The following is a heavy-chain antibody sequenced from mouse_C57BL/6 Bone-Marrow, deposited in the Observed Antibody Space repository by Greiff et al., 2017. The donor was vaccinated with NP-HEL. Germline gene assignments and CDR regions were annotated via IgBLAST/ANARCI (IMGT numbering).Heavy chain of an antibody. D-gene: IGHD3-2*02. J-gene: IGHJ3*01. Sequence: VKLQQPGAELVKPGASVKLSCKASGYTFTSYWMQWVKQRPGQGLEWIGEIDPSDSYTNYNQKFKGKATLTVDTSSSTAYMQLSSLTSEYSAVYYCSTAQATAWFAYWGQGTLVTVSA. CDR2: IDPSDSYT. CDR3: STAQATAWFAY. CDR1: GYTFTSYW. V-gene: IGHV1-50*01.